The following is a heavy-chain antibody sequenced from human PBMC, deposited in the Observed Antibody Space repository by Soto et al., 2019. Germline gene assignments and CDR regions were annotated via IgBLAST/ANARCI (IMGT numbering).Heavy chain of an antibody. V-gene: IGHV3-33*01. CDR3: AREDYYDSSGYPDY. J-gene: IGHJ4*02. Sequence: GGSLRLSCAASGFTFSSYGMHWVRQAPGKGLEWVAVIWYDGSNKYYADSVKGRFTISRDNSKNTLYLQMNSLRAEDTAVYYCAREDYYDSSGYPDYWGQGTLVTVSS. CDR1: GFTFSSYG. D-gene: IGHD3-22*01. CDR2: IWYDGSNK.